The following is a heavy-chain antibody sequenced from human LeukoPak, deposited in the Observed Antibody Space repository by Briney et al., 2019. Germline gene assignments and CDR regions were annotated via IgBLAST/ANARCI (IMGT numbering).Heavy chain of an antibody. Sequence: GASVKVSCKASGYTFTGYYMHWVRQAPGQGLEWMGWINPNSGGTNYAQKFQGRVTMTRDTSISTAYMELSRLRSDDTAVYYCARDRALKFTMVRGVVVYWGQGTLVTVSS. CDR3: ARDRALKFTMVRGVVVY. CDR2: INPNSGGT. V-gene: IGHV1-2*02. CDR1: GYTFTGYY. J-gene: IGHJ4*02. D-gene: IGHD3-10*01.